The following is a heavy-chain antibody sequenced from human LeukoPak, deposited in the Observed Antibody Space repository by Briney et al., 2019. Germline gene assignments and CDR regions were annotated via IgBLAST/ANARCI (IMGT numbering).Heavy chain of an antibody. CDR1: GFTFSDYY. J-gene: IGHJ4*02. Sequence: GGSLRLSCAASGFTFSDYYMSWIRQAPGKGLEWVSYISSSGSTIYYADSVKGRFTIPRDNAKNSLYLQMNSLRAEDTAVYYCARDHKPYYFDYWGQGTLVTVSS. V-gene: IGHV3-11*04. CDR3: ARDHKPYYFDY. CDR2: ISSSGSTI.